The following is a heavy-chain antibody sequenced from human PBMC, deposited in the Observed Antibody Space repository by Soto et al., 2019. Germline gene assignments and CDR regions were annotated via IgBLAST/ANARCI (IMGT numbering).Heavy chain of an antibody. D-gene: IGHD2-15*01. CDR3: ARSAHLRYCSGGSCPVNENHFDY. J-gene: IGHJ4*02. CDR1: GYTFTGYY. Sequence: ASVKVSCKASGYTFTGYYMHWVRQAPGQGLEWMGWINPNSGGTNYAQKFQGWVTMTRDTSISTAYMELSRLRSDDTAVYYCARSAHLRYCSGGSCPVNENHFDYWGQGTLVTVSS. CDR2: INPNSGGT. V-gene: IGHV1-2*04.